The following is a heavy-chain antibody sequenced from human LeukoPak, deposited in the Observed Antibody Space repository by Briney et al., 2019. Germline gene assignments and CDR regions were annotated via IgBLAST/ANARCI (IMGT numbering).Heavy chain of an antibody. D-gene: IGHD6-6*01. CDR3: ARAEEIGAYGAARADAFDI. V-gene: IGHV4-59*01. CDR2: IYYSGST. CDR1: GGSISSYY. Sequence: SETLSLTCTVSGGSISSYYWSWIRQPPGKGLEWIGYIYYSGSTNYNPSLKSRVTISVDTSKNQFSLKLSSVTAADTAVYYCARAEEIGAYGAARADAFDIWGQGTMVTVSS. J-gene: IGHJ3*02.